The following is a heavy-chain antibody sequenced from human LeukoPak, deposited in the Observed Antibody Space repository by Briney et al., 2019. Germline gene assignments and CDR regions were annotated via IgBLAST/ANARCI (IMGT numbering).Heavy chain of an antibody. D-gene: IGHD5-12*01. V-gene: IGHV3-21*01. CDR1: GFTFSSYS. CDR2: ISSSSSYI. Sequence: GGPLRLSCAASGFTFSSYSMNWVRQAPGKGLEWVSSISSSSSYIYYADSVKGRFTISRDNAKNSLYLQMNSLRAEDTAVYYCARDGGDGYSDAFDIWGQGTMVTVSS. CDR3: ARDGGDGYSDAFDI. J-gene: IGHJ3*02.